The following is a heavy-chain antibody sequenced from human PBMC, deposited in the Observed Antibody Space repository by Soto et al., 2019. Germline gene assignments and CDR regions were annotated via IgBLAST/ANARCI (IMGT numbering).Heavy chain of an antibody. J-gene: IGHJ6*03. V-gene: IGHV4-34*01. D-gene: IGHD2-21*01. CDR3: ARGGISHWAYFYYMDV. Sequence: SETLSLTCVVSGGSLSDYFWSWIRQPPGMALEWIGEINHLGSINYNPSLKSRVTMSVDTSKNQFSLTLNSVTAADTATFYCARGGISHWAYFYYMDVWDRGTTFTVSS. CDR1: GGSLSDYF. CDR2: INHLGSI.